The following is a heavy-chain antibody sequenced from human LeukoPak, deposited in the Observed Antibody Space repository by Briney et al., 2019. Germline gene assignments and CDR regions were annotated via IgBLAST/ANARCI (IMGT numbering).Heavy chain of an antibody. D-gene: IGHD4-17*01. J-gene: IGHJ4*02. V-gene: IGHV3-48*01. CDR2: ISLSSGAI. CDR3: AKDVDYGDYVVY. Sequence: GGSLRLSCAASGFTFSSYSMTWVRQAPGKGLEWVSYISLSSGAIYYVDSVKGRFTISRDNAKNSLYLQMNSLRAEDTAIYYCAKDVDYGDYVVYWGQGTLVTVSS. CDR1: GFTFSSYS.